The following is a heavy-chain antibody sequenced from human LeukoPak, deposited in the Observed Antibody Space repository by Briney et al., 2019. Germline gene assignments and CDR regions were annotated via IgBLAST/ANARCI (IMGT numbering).Heavy chain of an antibody. V-gene: IGHV4-34*01. D-gene: IGHD3-10*01. CDR3: ARRYYYNLGSFPFDF. Sequence: SETLSLTCAVPGGPFSGYFWSWIRQSSGKGLEWIGKIHNSGTTNYNPSLNSRVTISEDTSKNQFYLNLSSVTAADTAIYYCARRYYYNLGSFPFDFWGQGTLVTVSS. CDR1: GGPFSGYF. CDR2: IHNSGTT. J-gene: IGHJ4*02.